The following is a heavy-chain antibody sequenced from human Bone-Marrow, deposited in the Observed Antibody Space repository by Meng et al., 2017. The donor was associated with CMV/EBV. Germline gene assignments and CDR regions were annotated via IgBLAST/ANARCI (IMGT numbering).Heavy chain of an antibody. Sequence: SETLSLTCTVSGGSISSYYWSWIRQPAGKGLEWIGRIYTSGSTNYNPSLKSRVTMSVDTSKNQFSLKLSSVTAADTAVYCCTTDPARSYYYYYGMDVWGQGTTVTVSS. V-gene: IGHV4-4*07. CDR3: TTDPARSYYYYYGMDV. J-gene: IGHJ6*02. CDR1: GGSISSYY. CDR2: IYTSGST. D-gene: IGHD6-6*01.